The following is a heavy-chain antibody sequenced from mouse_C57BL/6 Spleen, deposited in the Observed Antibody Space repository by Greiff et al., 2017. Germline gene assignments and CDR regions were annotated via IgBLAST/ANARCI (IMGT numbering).Heavy chain of an antibody. J-gene: IGHJ3*01. D-gene: IGHD2-4*01. CDR1: GFNIKDYY. Sequence: VQLQQSGAELVKPGASVKLSCTASGFNIKDYYMHWVKQRTEQGLEWIGRIDPEDGENKYDPKFQGKATITADTSSNTASLQLSSLTSEDTAVYYCARDYDGEAFAYWGQGTLVTVSA. CDR3: ARDYDGEAFAY. V-gene: IGHV14-2*01. CDR2: IDPEDGEN.